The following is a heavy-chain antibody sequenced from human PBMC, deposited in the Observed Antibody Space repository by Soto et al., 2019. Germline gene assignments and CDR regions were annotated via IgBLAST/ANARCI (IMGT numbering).Heavy chain of an antibody. Sequence: WTWIRQSPGKGLEWIGYPYQSGSAHYNPSLKSRVTISVDRSKNQFSLNLTSVTAADTAVYYCARDYYGMDVWGQGTTVTVSS. CDR3: ARDYYGMDV. CDR2: PYQSGSA. J-gene: IGHJ6*02. V-gene: IGHV4-30-2*06.